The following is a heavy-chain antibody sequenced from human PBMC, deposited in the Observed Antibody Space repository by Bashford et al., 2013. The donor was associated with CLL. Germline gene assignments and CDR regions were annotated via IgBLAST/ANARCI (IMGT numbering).Heavy chain of an antibody. J-gene: IGHJ3*02. CDR3: ARGPWTAISGANAFDI. V-gene: IGHV1-18*01. Sequence: ASVKVSCKSSGYTYSTYGINWVRQAPGQGLEWMGWININKGDTIYAQKLQGRVTMTRDTSTTTAYMELRSLRSDDTAVYYCARGPWTAISGANAFDIWGQGTMVTVSS. CDR2: ININKGDT. CDR1: GYTYSTYG. D-gene: IGHD2-8*02.